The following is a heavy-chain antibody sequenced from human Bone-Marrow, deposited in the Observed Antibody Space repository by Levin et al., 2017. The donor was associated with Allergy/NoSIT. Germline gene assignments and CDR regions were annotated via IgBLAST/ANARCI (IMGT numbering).Heavy chain of an antibody. D-gene: IGHD3-22*01. V-gene: IGHV3-30*03. CDR3: ARDPYPIGPPVYYFDY. J-gene: IGHJ4*02. Sequence: GESLKISCAASGFTFSSYGMHWVRQAPGKGLEWVAVISYDGSNKYYADSVKGRFTISRDNSKNTLYLQMNSLRAEDTAVYYCARDPYPIGPPVYYFDYWGQGTLVTVSS. CDR1: GFTFSSYG. CDR2: ISYDGSNK.